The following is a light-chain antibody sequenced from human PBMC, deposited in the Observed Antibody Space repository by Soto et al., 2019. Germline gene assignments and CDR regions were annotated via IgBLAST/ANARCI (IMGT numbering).Light chain of an antibody. V-gene: IGKV3-15*01. Sequence: IVMTQSPATLSLSPGERANLSCRASQSVSINFAGYQQKPGQAPRLLIYDASTSATVIPARFSGSGSGPEFTLAISSLQYEDFAVYYCQQYNNWWTFGQGTTVEIK. CDR3: QQYNNWWT. J-gene: IGKJ1*01. CDR2: DAS. CDR1: QSVSIN.